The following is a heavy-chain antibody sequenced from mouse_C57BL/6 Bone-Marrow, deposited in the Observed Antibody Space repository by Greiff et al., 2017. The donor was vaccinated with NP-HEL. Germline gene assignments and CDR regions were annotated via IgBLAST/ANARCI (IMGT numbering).Heavy chain of an antibody. CDR1: GFTFSDYG. CDR2: ISNLAYSI. Sequence: EVKLMESGGGLVQPGGSLKLSCAASGFTFSDYGMAWVRQAPRKGPEWVAFISNLAYSIYYADTVTGRFTFSRENAKNTLYLEKSSLKSEDTAMYYCARQGGYGSSPYYFDYWGQGTTLTVSS. V-gene: IGHV5-15*01. CDR3: ARQGGYGSSPYYFDY. D-gene: IGHD1-1*01. J-gene: IGHJ2*01.